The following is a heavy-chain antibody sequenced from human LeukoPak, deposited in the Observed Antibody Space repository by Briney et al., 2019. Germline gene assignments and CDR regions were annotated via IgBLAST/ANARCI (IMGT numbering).Heavy chain of an antibody. D-gene: IGHD3-10*01. CDR2: MNPNSGNT. CDR1: GYTFTSYD. J-gene: IGHJ4*02. V-gene: IGHV1-8*01. CDR3: ARGAWSLWFGEWAFDY. Sequence: GASVKVSCKASGYTFTSYDINWVRQATGQGLEWMGWMNPNSGNTGYAQKFQGRVTMTRNTSISTAYMELSGLRSEDTAVYYCARGAWSLWFGEWAFDYWGQGTLVTVSS.